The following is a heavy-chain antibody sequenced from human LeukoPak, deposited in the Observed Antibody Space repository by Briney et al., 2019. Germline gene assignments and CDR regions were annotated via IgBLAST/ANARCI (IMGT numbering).Heavy chain of an antibody. D-gene: IGHD4-17*01. V-gene: IGHV1-2*02. CDR3: ARTYTVTAPYFDY. Sequence: ASVKVSCKASVYTLTGYYMHWVGQAPGQGLKWMGWINPNSGGTNYAQKFQGRVTMTRDTSISTAYMELGRLTSDDTAVYYCARTYTVTAPYFDYWGQGTLVTVSS. CDR2: INPNSGGT. J-gene: IGHJ4*02. CDR1: VYTLTGYY.